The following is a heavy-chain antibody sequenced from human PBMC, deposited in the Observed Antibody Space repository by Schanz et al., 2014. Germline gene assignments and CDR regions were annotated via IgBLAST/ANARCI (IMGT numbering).Heavy chain of an antibody. CDR2: ISGGGGTT. CDR3: AKDGPGGSGSYSADGGMDV. J-gene: IGHJ6*02. CDR1: GFTLSNYA. V-gene: IGHV3-23*01. D-gene: IGHD3-10*01. Sequence: EMQLLESGGGLAQPGGSLRLSCAASGFTLSNYAMSWVRQAPGKGLEWVSAISGGGGTTYYTDSVKGRFTISRDNSKSTLYLQMNSLRAEDTAVHYCAKDGPGGSGSYSADGGMDVWGQGTTVTVSS.